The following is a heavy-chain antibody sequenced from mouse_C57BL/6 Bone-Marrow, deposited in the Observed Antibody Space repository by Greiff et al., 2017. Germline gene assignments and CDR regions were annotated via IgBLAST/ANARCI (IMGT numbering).Heavy chain of an antibody. CDR1: GFTFSSYA. V-gene: IGHV5-4*03. CDR3: AREPYYYGKGYFDY. Sequence: EVKLQESGGGLVKPGGSLKLSCAASGFTFSSYAMSWVRQTPEKRLEWVATISDGGSYTYYPDNVKGRFTISRDNAKNNLYLQMSHLKSEDTAMYYCAREPYYYGKGYFDYWGQGTTLTVSS. CDR2: ISDGGSYT. D-gene: IGHD1-1*01. J-gene: IGHJ2*01.